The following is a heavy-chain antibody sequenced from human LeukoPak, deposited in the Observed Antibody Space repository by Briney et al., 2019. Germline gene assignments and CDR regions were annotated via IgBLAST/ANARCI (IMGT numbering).Heavy chain of an antibody. CDR1: GGSISSYY. V-gene: IGHV4-4*07. Sequence: SETLSLTCTVSGGSISSYYWSWIRQPAGKGLEWIGRIYTSGSTNYNPSLKSRVTMSVDTSKNQFSLKLSSVTAADTAVYYCARVRGSSSLNYYYYYMDVWGKGTTATVSS. J-gene: IGHJ6*03. CDR3: ARVRGSSSLNYYYYYMDV. D-gene: IGHD6-6*01. CDR2: IYTSGST.